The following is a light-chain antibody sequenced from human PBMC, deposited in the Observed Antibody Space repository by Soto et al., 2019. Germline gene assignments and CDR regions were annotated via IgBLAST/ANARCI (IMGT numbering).Light chain of an antibody. CDR1: SSNIGRNS. CDR2: SDY. CDR3: AAWDDSLNALL. Sequence: QSVLTQSPSASGNPGQRVTISCSGSSSNIGRNSVSWYQKHPGTAPKLLIFSDYQRPSGVPERFSGSKSGTSASLAISGLQPGDEADYFCAAWDDSLNALLFCGGTKLTVL. V-gene: IGLV1-44*01. J-gene: IGLJ2*01.